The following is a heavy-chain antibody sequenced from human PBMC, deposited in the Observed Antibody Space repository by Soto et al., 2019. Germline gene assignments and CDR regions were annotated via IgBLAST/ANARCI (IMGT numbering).Heavy chain of an antibody. V-gene: IGHV4-61*01. D-gene: IGHD3-3*02. CDR2: IYYSGTT. J-gene: IGHJ5*02. Sequence: PSETLSLTCAVSGDSVSNDNYYWSWIRQPPGKGLEWIGYIYYSGTTNYNSYLKSRLSLSVDMSKNQFSLRLRSVTAADTALYFCARHSLALRKNNWFDPWGQGIMVTVSS. CDR3: ARHSLALRKNNWFDP. CDR1: GDSVSNDNYY.